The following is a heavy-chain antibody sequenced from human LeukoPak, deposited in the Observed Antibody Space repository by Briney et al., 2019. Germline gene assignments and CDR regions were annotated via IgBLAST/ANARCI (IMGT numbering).Heavy chain of an antibody. CDR2: ISYDGSNK. J-gene: IGHJ4*02. Sequence: GGSLRLSCAASGFTFSSYGMHWVRQAPGKGLEWVAVISYDGSNKYYADSVKGRFTISRDNSKNTLYLQMNSLRAEDTAVYYCATDGFAFSTRVYIDFWGQGTLVTVSS. V-gene: IGHV3-30*03. D-gene: IGHD3-16*01. CDR1: GFTFSSYG. CDR3: ATDGFAFSTRVYIDF.